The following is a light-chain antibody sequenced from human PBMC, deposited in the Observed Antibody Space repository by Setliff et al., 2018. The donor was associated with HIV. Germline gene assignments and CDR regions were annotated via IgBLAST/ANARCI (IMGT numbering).Light chain of an antibody. V-gene: IGLV2-23*02. CDR2: EVS. CDR3: CSYSGRTSFV. J-gene: IGLJ1*01. Sequence: QSALTQPASVSGSPGQSITISCTGTSSDIWTYNLVSWYQQYPGKAPKVMIYEVSKRPSGVSNRFSGSKSGNTASLTISGLQAEDEADYYCCSYSGRTSFVFGTGTNVTVL. CDR1: SSDIWTYNL.